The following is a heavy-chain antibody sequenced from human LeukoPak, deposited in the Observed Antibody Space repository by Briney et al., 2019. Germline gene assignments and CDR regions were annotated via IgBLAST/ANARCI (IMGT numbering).Heavy chain of an antibody. V-gene: IGHV4-34*01. CDR2: INHAGST. CDR1: GGSFSDYY. CDR3: ARHADSSGWQEMGWFDP. D-gene: IGHD6-19*01. Sequence: KPSETLSLICAVYGGSFSDYYWTWIREPPGKGLGWIGEINHAGSTNYKPSLKSRVTISGDTSKNQFSLQLSPVTAADTAAYYCARHADSSGWQEMGWFDPWGQGTLVTVST. J-gene: IGHJ5*02.